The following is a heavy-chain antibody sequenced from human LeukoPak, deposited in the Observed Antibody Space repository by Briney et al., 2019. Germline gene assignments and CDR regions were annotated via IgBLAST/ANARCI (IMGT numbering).Heavy chain of an antibody. V-gene: IGHV3-7*01. CDR2: MKQDGSEK. CDR3: ARSAGGNVFDY. J-gene: IGHJ4*02. D-gene: IGHD4-23*01. Sequence: GGSLRLSCAASGFTFSSYWMSWVRQAPGKGLEWVANMKQDGSEKYYVDSVKGRFTISRDNAKNSLYLQMNSLRAEDTAVYYCARSAGGNVFDYWGQGTLVTVSS. CDR1: GFTFSSYW.